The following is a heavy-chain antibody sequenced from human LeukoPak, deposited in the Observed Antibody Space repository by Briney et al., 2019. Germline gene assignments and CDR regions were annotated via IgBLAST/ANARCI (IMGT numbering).Heavy chain of an antibody. CDR2: INHSGST. Sequence: SETLSLTCAVYGGSFSGYYWSWIRQPPGKGLEWIGEINHSGSTNYNPSLKSRVTISVDTSKNQFSLKLSSVTAADTAVYYCARDKLSGYGGGYFDYWGQGTLVTVSS. V-gene: IGHV4-34*01. CDR1: GGSFSGYY. D-gene: IGHD5-12*01. CDR3: ARDKLSGYGGGYFDY. J-gene: IGHJ4*02.